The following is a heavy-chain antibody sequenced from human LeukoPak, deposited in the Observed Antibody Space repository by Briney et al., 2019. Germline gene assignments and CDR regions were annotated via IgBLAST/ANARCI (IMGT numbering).Heavy chain of an antibody. J-gene: IGHJ3*01. CDR1: DDSISSYY. CDR2: THYSGNT. CDR3: ARWGGTPNAFDV. Sequence: SETLSLTCRVSDDSISSYYWNWIRQPPGKPLEWIGYTHYSGNTNYNPSLKSRVTTLVDMSKNQFSLKLSSVTAADTAVYYCARWGGTPNAFDVWGQGTLVTVSS. D-gene: IGHD1-26*01. V-gene: IGHV4-59*08.